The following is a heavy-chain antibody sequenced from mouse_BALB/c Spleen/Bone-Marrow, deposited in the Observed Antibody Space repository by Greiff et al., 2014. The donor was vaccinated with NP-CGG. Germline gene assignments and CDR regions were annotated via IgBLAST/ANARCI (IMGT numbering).Heavy chain of an antibody. CDR1: GYTFSSCW. CDR3: ARELGLRLAY. V-gene: IGHV1-9*01. CDR2: ILPGSGST. D-gene: IGHD3-1*01. J-gene: IGHJ3*01. Sequence: VQLQQSGAELMKPGASVKISCKATGYTFSSCWIEWVKQRPGHGLEWIGEILPGSGSTNYNEKFKGKATFTADTSSNTAYMQLGSLTSEDSAVYYCARELGLRLAYWGQGTLVTVSA.